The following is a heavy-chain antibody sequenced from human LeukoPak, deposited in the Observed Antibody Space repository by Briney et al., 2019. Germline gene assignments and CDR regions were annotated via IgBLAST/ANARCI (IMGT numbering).Heavy chain of an antibody. CDR3: ATVRDIVVGGGPYYFDY. V-gene: IGHV1-2*02. Sequence: VSVKVSSKASGYTFIGYYLHWVRQAPGQGLEWMGWINPHNGDTNYAQKFQGRVTMTRDTSITTAYMDLSRLKSDDTAVYYCATVRDIVVGGGPYYFDYWGQGTLVTVSS. CDR1: GYTFIGYY. CDR2: INPHNGDT. D-gene: IGHD2-15*01. J-gene: IGHJ4*02.